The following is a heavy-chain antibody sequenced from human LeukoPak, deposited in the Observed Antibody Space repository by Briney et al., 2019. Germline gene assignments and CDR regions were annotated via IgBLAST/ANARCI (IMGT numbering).Heavy chain of an antibody. CDR2: IYHSGST. V-gene: IGHV4-38-2*02. D-gene: IGHD1-26*01. CDR1: GYSISSGYY. CDR3: ARLRGSYGGDAFDI. Sequence: PSETLSLTCTVSGYSISSGYYWGWIRQPPGKGLEWIGSIYHSGSTNYNPSLKSRVTISVDTSKNQFSLKLSSVTAADTAVFYCARLRGSYGGDAFDIWGQGTMVTVSS. J-gene: IGHJ3*02.